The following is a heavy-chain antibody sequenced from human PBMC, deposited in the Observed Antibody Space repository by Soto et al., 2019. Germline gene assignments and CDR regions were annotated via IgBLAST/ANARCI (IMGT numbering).Heavy chain of an antibody. J-gene: IGHJ4*02. CDR3: AKRRAISNKLFFDH. Sequence: QLTLRESGPTLVKPTQTLTLSCTLSGFSINTGGVGVGWIRQPPGKAPEWLALLYWDDDEWYSPYLRYRLSVTKDASENRVVRTLTPLDPTDTGTYYCAKRRAISNKLFFDHWGQGALVTVSS. CDR2: LYWDDDE. CDR1: GFSINTGGVG. D-gene: IGHD4-4*01. V-gene: IGHV2-5*02.